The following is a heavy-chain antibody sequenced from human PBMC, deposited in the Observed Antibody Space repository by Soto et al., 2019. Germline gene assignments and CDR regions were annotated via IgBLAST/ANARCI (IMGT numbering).Heavy chain of an antibody. CDR1: GFTFSNAW. CDR3: TTDDPINKY. J-gene: IGHJ4*02. V-gene: IGHV3-15*01. Sequence: GGSLRLSCAASGFTFSNAWMSWVRQAPGKGLEWVGRIKNKVDGGTTEYTAPVKGRFTISRDDSRNTLYLQMNSLKIEDTAVYYCTTDDPINKYWGQGXLVTVSS. CDR2: IKNKVDGGTT.